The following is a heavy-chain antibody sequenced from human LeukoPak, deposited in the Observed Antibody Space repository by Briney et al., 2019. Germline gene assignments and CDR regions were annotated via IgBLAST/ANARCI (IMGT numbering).Heavy chain of an antibody. V-gene: IGHV4-59*01. J-gene: IGHJ4*02. CDR2: IYYSGST. CDR1: GGSISSYY. D-gene: IGHD3-22*01. Sequence: PSETLSLTCTVSGGSISSYYWSWIRQPPGKGLEWIGYIYYSGSTNYNPSLKSRVTISVDTSKNQFSLKLSSVTAADTAVHYCAREPQHYYDSSGYGYFDYWGQGTLVTVSS. CDR3: AREPQHYYDSSGYGYFDY.